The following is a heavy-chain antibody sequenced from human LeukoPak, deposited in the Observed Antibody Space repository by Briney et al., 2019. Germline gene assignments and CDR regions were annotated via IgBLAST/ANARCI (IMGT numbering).Heavy chain of an antibody. CDR1: GYTFASYD. V-gene: IGHV1-8*03. CDR3: ARGPYTHYDSSGDYYNWFDP. D-gene: IGHD3-22*01. Sequence: ASVKVSCKASGYTFASYDINWGRQAPGQGLEWMGWMNPNSGNTGYAQKFQGRVTITMNTSISTAYMELSSLTSEDTAVYYCARGPYTHYDSSGDYYNWFDPWGQGTLVTVSS. CDR2: MNPNSGNT. J-gene: IGHJ5*02.